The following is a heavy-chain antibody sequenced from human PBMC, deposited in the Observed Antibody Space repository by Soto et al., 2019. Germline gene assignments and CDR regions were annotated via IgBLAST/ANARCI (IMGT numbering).Heavy chain of an antibody. V-gene: IGHV5-51*01. J-gene: IGHJ6*02. CDR3: ARRSAVAGPDYYYGMDV. D-gene: IGHD6-19*01. CDR1: GYSFTSYW. Sequence: GASLKISCKGSGYSFTSYWIGWVRQMPGKGLEWMGIIYPGDSDTTYSPSFQGQVTISADKSISTAYLQWSSLKASDTAMYYCARRSAVAGPDYYYGMDVWGQGTTVTVSS. CDR2: IYPGDSDT.